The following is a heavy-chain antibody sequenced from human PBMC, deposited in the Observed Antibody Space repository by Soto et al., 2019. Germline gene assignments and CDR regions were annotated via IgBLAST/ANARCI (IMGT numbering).Heavy chain of an antibody. CDR2: IYPGDSDT. Sequence: PGESLKISCKGSGYSFTSYWIGWVRQMPGKGLEWMGIIYPGDSDTRYSPSFQGQVTISADKSIGTAYLQWSSLKASDTAMYYCARQSGSYPNYYYYGMDVWGQGTTVTVSS. CDR1: GYSFTSYW. CDR3: ARQSGSYPNYYYYGMDV. J-gene: IGHJ6*02. V-gene: IGHV5-51*01. D-gene: IGHD1-26*01.